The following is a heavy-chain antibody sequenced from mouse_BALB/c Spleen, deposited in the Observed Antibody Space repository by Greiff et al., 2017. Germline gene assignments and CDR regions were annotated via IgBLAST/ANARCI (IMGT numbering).Heavy chain of an antibody. Sequence: EVQLQQSGPELVKPGASVKISCKTSGYTFTDYTMHWVKQSPGKSLEWIGGINPNNGGTSYNQKFKGKATLTVDKSSSTAYMELRSLTSEDSAVYYGARGGDCGDDGYFDVWGAGTTVTVSS. J-gene: IGHJ1*01. D-gene: IGHD2-2*01. CDR1: GYTFTDYT. CDR3: ARGGDCGDDGYFDV. V-gene: IGHV1-18*01. CDR2: INPNNGGT.